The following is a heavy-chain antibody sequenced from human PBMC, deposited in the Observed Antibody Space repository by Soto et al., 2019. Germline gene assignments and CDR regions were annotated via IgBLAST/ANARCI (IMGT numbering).Heavy chain of an antibody. V-gene: IGHV3-48*02. CDR2: ITGSSSTI. CDR1: GFTFSSCS. J-gene: IGHJ6*02. CDR3: ARRSASGSAGLDV. D-gene: IGHD5-12*01. Sequence: PGGSLRLSCAASGFTFSSCSMNWVRQAPGKGLEWVSYITGSSSTIYYADSVKGRCTISRDNAKNSLYLQMSSLRDEDTAVYYCARRSASGSAGLDVWGQGTTVTVSS.